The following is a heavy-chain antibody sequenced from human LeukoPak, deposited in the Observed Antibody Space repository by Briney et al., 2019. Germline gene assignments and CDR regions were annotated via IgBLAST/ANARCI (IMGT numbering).Heavy chain of an antibody. CDR1: GYTFTSYY. Sequence: ASVKVSCKASGYTFTSYYMHWVRQAPGQGLEWMGIINPSGGSTSYAQKFQGRVTMTRDTSTSTVYMELSSLRSEDTPVYYCARPNGPITIFHYYGMDVWGQGTTVTVSS. CDR3: ARPNGPITIFHYYGMDV. J-gene: IGHJ6*02. V-gene: IGHV1-46*01. CDR2: INPSGGST. D-gene: IGHD3-3*01.